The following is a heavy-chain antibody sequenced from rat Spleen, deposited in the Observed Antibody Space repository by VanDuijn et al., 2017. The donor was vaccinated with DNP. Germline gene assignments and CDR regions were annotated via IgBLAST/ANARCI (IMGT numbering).Heavy chain of an antibody. CDR1: GFTFNNYG. J-gene: IGHJ3*01. CDR2: ISIGGDKT. CDR3: ARPIDYGYNGFAY. V-gene: IGHV5S13*01. Sequence: EVQLVESGGGLVQPGRSLKLSCAASGFTFNNYGMAWVRQAPAQGLEWVATISIGGDKTCYRDSVTGRFSVSRNNVKSTLYLQMDSLRFEDTATYYCARPIDYGYNGFAYWGQGTLVTVSS. D-gene: IGHD1-6*01.